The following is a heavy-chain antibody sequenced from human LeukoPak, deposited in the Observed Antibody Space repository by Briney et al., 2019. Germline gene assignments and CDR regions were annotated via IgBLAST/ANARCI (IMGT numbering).Heavy chain of an antibody. J-gene: IGHJ3*02. Sequence: ASVKVSCKASGYTFTSYDFNWVRQATGQRPEWMGWMSPNSGDTGYAQKFQDRVTMTRNTSISTAYMELSSLRSDDTAVYYCARVRIPSAFDIWGQGTMVTVSS. CDR3: ARVRIPSAFDI. CDR1: GYTFTSYD. CDR2: MSPNSGDT. D-gene: IGHD2-15*01. V-gene: IGHV1-8*01.